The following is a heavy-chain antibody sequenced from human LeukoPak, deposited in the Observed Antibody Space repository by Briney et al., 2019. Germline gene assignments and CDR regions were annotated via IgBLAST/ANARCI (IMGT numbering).Heavy chain of an antibody. J-gene: IGHJ6*02. CDR2: ISLRGYT. D-gene: IGHD3-3*01. V-gene: IGHV4-4*02. Sequence: PSETLSLTCAVSGGSIGSSEWWSWVRQPPGKGLEWIGEISLRGYTNYKPSLNSRVTISVDTSKNQFSLKLSSVTAADTAVYYCARFLTIFGVVSPYYGMDVWGQGTTVTVSS. CDR1: GGSIGSSEW. CDR3: ARFLTIFGVVSPYYGMDV.